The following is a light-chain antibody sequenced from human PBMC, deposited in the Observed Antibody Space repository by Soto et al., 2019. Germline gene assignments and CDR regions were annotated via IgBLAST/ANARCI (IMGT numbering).Light chain of an antibody. CDR1: SSDVGGYNY. Sequence: QSVLTQPASVSGSPGQSITISCTGTSSDVGGYNYVSWYQQHPGKAPKLIIYDVSNRPSGVSNRFSGSKSGNTASLTISGLQAEDEDDYYCSSYTSSSTDVFGTGTKLTVL. V-gene: IGLV2-14*01. CDR2: DVS. J-gene: IGLJ1*01. CDR3: SSYTSSSTDV.